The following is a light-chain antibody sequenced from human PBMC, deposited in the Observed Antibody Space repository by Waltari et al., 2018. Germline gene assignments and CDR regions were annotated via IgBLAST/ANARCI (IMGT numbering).Light chain of an antibody. CDR2: YNS. Sequence: SYVLTQPPSVSVAPGKTARITCEGNHIGSKSVHWYQQKPGQTPVLVIYYNSDWPSGIPERFSGSNSGNTATLTISRVEAGDEADYYCQVWDSTSDHVVFGGGTKLTVL. J-gene: IGLJ2*01. V-gene: IGLV3-21*04. CDR3: QVWDSTSDHVV. CDR1: HIGSKS.